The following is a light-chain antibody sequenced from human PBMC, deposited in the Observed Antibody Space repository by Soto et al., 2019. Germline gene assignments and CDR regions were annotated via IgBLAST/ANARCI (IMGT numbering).Light chain of an antibody. CDR1: QTISSW. J-gene: IGKJ1*01. CDR3: QQYNSYPRT. Sequence: DIQMTQSPSTLSASVGDTVTITCRASQTISSWLAWYQQKPGKAPKLLIYKASSLESGVPSRFSGSGSETEFTLTISSLQPDDFATYYCQQYNSYPRTFGQGTKVDI. CDR2: KAS. V-gene: IGKV1-5*03.